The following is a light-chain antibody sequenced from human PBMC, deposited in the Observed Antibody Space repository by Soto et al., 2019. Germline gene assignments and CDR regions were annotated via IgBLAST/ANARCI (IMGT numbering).Light chain of an antibody. V-gene: IGLV2-8*01. CDR1: SSDVGGYVY. CDR2: EVS. CDR3: SSYTNTGAYVA. Sequence: QSALTQPPSASGSPGQSVTISCTGTSSDVGGYVYVSWYQQHPGKAPKLIIYEVSKRPSGVPDRFSGSKSGNTASLTISGLQAEDEADYYCSSYTNTGAYVAFGGGTKLTVL. J-gene: IGLJ2*01.